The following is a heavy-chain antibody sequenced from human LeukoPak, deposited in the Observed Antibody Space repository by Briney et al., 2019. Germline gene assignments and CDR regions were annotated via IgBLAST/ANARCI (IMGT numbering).Heavy chain of an antibody. D-gene: IGHD1-26*01. J-gene: IGHJ4*02. CDR3: ARTGGSEGLDY. V-gene: IGHV4-34*01. Sequence: SETLSLTCAVYGGSFSGYYWSWIRQPPGKGLEWIGEINHSGRTNYNPSLNSRVTISVDTSETQFSLKLSSVTAADTAVYYCARTGGSEGLDYWGQGTLVTVSS. CDR2: INHSGRT. CDR1: GGSFSGYY.